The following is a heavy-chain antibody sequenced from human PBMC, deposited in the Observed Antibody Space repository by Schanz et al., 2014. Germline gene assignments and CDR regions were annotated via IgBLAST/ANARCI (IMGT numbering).Heavy chain of an antibody. CDR1: GFTFSSYG. D-gene: IGHD2-15*01. V-gene: IGHV3-30*19. J-gene: IGHJ6*02. Sequence: QVQLVESGGGVVQFGRSLRLSCVASGFTFSSYGMHWVRQAPGKGLEWVAVISYDGSNKYYADSVKGRFTISRDNSENTLYLQMNSLSADDTAVFYCAKGMGYCSGGTCYDYYYYGLDVWGQGTTVTVSS. CDR2: ISYDGSNK. CDR3: AKGMGYCSGGTCYDYYYYGLDV.